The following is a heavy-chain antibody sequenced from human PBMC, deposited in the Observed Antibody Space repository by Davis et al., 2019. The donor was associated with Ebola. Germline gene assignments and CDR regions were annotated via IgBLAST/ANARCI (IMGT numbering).Heavy chain of an antibody. Sequence: PSETLSLTCAVSGGSISSSNWWSWVRQPPGKGLEWIGEIYHSGSTNYNPSLKSRVTISVDTSKNQFSLKLSSVTAADTAVYYCARVYYYGSGSYYVGPTRNYGMDVWGQGTTVTVSS. CDR1: GGSISSSNW. CDR2: IYHSGST. CDR3: ARVYYYGSGSYYVGPTRNYGMDV. J-gene: IGHJ6*02. V-gene: IGHV4-4*02. D-gene: IGHD3-10*01.